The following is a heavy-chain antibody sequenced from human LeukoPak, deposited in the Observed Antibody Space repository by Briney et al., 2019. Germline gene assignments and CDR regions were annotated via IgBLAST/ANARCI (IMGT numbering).Heavy chain of an antibody. CDR1: GYSISGGYY. Sequence: KPSETLSLTCTVSGYSISGGYYWGWIRRPPGKGPEWIGTIFQSVSTYYNPSLKSRVTTSVDTSKNQFSLKLSSVTAADTAVYYCARNNSNGFDFWSQGTLVTVSS. J-gene: IGHJ4*02. D-gene: IGHD6-19*01. CDR2: IFQSVST. V-gene: IGHV4-38-2*02. CDR3: ARNNSNGFDF.